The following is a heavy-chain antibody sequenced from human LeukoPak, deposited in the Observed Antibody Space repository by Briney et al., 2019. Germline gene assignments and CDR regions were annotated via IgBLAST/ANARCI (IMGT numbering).Heavy chain of an antibody. V-gene: IGHV4-34*01. D-gene: IGHD3-16*01. CDR3: ARLRLSRYYHDAMDV. J-gene: IGHJ6*02. CDR1: GESFSGFY. CDR2: IDHSGST. Sequence: LETLSLTCAVYGESFSGFYWSWIRQPPGKGLEWIGEIDHSGSTNYNPSLKSRVTISVDTSKNQVSLRLTSVTAADMAVYYCARLRLSRYYHDAMDVWGQGTTVTVSS.